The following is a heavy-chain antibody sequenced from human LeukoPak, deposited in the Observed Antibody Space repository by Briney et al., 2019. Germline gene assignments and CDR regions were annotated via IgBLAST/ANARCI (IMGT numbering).Heavy chain of an antibody. V-gene: IGHV3-21*01. CDR1: GFTFSSYS. CDR3: ARDGDMTTVTTDLDY. CDR2: ISSSSSYI. J-gene: IGHJ4*02. D-gene: IGHD4-17*01. Sequence: GGSLRLSCAASGFTFSSYSMNWVRQAPGKGLEWVSSISSSSSYIYYAGSVKGRFTISRDNAKNSLYLQMNSLRAEDTAVYYCARDGDMTTVTTDLDYWGQGTLVTVSS.